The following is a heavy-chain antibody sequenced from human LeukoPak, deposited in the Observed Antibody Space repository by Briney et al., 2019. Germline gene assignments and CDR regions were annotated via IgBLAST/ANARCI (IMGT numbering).Heavy chain of an antibody. J-gene: IGHJ5*02. D-gene: IGHD1/OR15-1a*01. Sequence: PGTSLRLSCAASGFTFSSYDMHWVRRAPGKGLEWVASIWHDGNRKYHADSVEGRFTISKDNSKNTVYVQMNSLRADDTAVYYCTRAAGITGTSRDNWFDPWAREPWSSSPQ. CDR3: TRAAGITGTSRDNWFDP. CDR2: IWHDGNRK. CDR1: GFTFSSYD. V-gene: IGHV3-33*01.